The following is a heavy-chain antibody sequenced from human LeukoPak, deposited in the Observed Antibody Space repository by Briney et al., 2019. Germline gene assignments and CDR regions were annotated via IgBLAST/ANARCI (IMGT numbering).Heavy chain of an antibody. CDR2: INPNSGGT. CDR1: GYTFTGYY. J-gene: IGHJ3*02. V-gene: IGHV1-2*02. CDR3: ARPRENWNVHAFDI. D-gene: IGHD1-1*01. Sequence: ASVKLSCKASGYTFTGYYMHWVRQAPGQGLEWMGWINPNSGGTNYAQKFQGRVTMTSDTSISTAYMELSRLRSDDTAVYYCARPRENWNVHAFDIWGQGTMVTVSS.